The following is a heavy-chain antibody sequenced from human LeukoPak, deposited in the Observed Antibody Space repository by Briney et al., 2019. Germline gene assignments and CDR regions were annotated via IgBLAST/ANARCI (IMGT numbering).Heavy chain of an antibody. Sequence: SETLSLTCSVSGGSISNYFWSWIRQPAGPGLEWIGYIYHSGSTYYNPSLKSRVTISVDRSKNQFSLKLSSVTAADTAVYYCARLVAATGNFDYWGQGTLVTVSS. CDR3: ARLVAATGNFDY. D-gene: IGHD6-13*01. J-gene: IGHJ4*02. V-gene: IGHV4-59*06. CDR1: GGSISNYF. CDR2: IYHSGST.